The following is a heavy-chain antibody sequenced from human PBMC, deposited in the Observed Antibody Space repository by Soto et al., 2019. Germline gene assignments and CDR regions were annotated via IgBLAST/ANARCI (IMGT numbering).Heavy chain of an antibody. CDR1: GGSISSGDYY. V-gene: IGHV4-31*03. Sequence: QVQLQESGPGLVKPSQTLSLTCNVSGGSISSGDYYWTWIRQHPGKGLEWIGYIYYSGSTYYNPSLKSRVTMSLATSKNQFSLKLSSVTAADTAIYYCARDPGNSNYFDSWGQGTLVSVSS. CDR3: ARDPGNSNYFDS. CDR2: IYYSGST. J-gene: IGHJ4*02. D-gene: IGHD4-4*01.